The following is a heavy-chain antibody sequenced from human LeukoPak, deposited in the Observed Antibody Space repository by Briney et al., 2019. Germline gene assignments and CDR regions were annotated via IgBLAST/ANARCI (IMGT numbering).Heavy chain of an antibody. CDR3: ARTPSGYDFDY. D-gene: IGHD5-12*01. J-gene: IGHJ4*02. CDR2: IYSGGAT. Sequence: GGSLRLSCAASGFTVSTNYMSWVRQAPGKGLEWVSVIYSGGATYYADSVKGRFTISRDNSKNTLYLQMNSLRAEDTAVYYCARTPSGYDFDYWGQGALVTVSS. CDR1: GFTVSTNY. V-gene: IGHV3-66*01.